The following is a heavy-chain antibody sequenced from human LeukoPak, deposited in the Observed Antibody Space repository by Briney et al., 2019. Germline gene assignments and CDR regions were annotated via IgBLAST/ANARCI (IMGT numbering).Heavy chain of an antibody. CDR1: GFTFNHYW. J-gene: IGHJ4*02. CDR2: IKQDGTEK. D-gene: IGHD2-15*01. V-gene: IGHV3-7*03. CDR3: ARAPVVGQGGY. Sequence: PGGSLRLSCAASGFTFNHYWLSWVRQAPGKGLEWVANIKQDGTEKYYVDSVKGRFTISKDNAKNSLYLQMNSLRAGDTAVYYCARAPVVGQGGYWGQGTLVTVSS.